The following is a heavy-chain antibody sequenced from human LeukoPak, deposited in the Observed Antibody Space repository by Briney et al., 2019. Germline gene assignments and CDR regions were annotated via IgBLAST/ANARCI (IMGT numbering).Heavy chain of an antibody. CDR1: GGSISSGSYY. CDR3: ARGPAVLLDARTFDL. Sequence: SETLSLTCTVSGGSISSGSYYWSWIRQPAGKGLEWIGRIYTSGSTNYNPSLKSRVTISVDTSKNQFSLKLSSVTAADTAVYYCARGPAVLLDARTFDLWGRGTLVTVSS. J-gene: IGHJ2*01. V-gene: IGHV4-61*02. D-gene: IGHD3-10*01. CDR2: IYTSGST.